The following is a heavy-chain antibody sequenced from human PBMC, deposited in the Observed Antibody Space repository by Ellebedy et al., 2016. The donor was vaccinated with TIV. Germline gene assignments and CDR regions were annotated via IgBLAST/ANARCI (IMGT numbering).Heavy chain of an antibody. CDR3: ARGQYYDFWSGQRAEYGMDV. V-gene: IGHV3-9*01. CDR1: GFTFDDYA. Sequence: SLKISCAASGFTFDDYAMHWVRQAPGKGLEWVSGISWNSGSIGYADSVKGRFTISRDNSKNTLYLQMNSLRAEDTAVYYCARGQYYDFWSGQRAEYGMDVWGQGTTVTVSS. CDR2: ISWNSGSI. D-gene: IGHD3-3*01. J-gene: IGHJ6*02.